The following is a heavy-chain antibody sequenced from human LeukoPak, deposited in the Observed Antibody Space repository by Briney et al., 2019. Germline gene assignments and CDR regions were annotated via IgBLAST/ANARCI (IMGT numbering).Heavy chain of an antibody. J-gene: IGHJ6*02. CDR2: IYYSGST. CDR3: ARVPPPGFTMVRGVINHYYGMDV. CDR1: GYSISSYY. V-gene: IGHV4-59*01. D-gene: IGHD3-10*01. Sequence: SETLSLTCTVSGYSISSYYWSWIRQPPGTGLEWIGYIYYSGSTNYNPSLKSRVTISVDTSKNQFSLKLSSVTAADTAVYYCARVPPPGFTMVRGVINHYYGMDVWGQGTTVTVSS.